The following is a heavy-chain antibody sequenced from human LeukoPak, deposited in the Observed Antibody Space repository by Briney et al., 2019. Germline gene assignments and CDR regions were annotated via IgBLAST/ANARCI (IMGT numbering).Heavy chain of an antibody. J-gene: IGHJ4*02. CDR2: IYPNGGST. V-gene: IGHV3-23*01. Sequence: GESLRLSCAASGFTFSTYSMTWVRQSPGKGLEGVSSIYPNGGSTFYADSVKGRFTISRDNSKNTLYLQMSSLRTEDTAIYYCTKDVVPDSGWDLDYWGQGTLVTVSS. CDR1: GFTFSTYS. D-gene: IGHD6-19*01. CDR3: TKDVVPDSGWDLDY.